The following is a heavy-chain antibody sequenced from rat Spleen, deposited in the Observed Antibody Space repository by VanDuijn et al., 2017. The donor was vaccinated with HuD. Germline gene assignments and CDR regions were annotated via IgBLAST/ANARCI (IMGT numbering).Heavy chain of an antibody. V-gene: IGHV5-19*01. D-gene: IGHD1-4*01. CDR2: VSPSGGST. Sequence: EVQLVETGGGLVQPGRSLKLSCVASGFTFSSYWMYWIRQAPTKSLEWVASVSPSGGSTYYRDSVKGRFTISRDNAKSTLYLQMDSLRSEDTATYYCTSHGTRVSRFAYWGQGTLVTVSS. J-gene: IGHJ3*01. CDR1: GFTFSSYW. CDR3: TSHGTRVSRFAY.